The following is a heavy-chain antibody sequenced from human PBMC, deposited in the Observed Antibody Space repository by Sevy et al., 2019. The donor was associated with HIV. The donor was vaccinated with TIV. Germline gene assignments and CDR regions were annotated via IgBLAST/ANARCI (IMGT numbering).Heavy chain of an antibody. J-gene: IGHJ1*01. CDR3: ARGENDDEFFQY. D-gene: IGHD1-26*01. CDR2: TSYDGSHK. CDR1: GFIFSNFA. Sequence: GGSLRLSCTVSGFIFSNFAMHWVRQAPGKGLEWVAVTSYDGSHKYYADSVKGRFTASRENSRNILSLEMNSLRRDDTAVYYCARGENDDEFFQYWGQGTLVTVSS. V-gene: IGHV3-30*04.